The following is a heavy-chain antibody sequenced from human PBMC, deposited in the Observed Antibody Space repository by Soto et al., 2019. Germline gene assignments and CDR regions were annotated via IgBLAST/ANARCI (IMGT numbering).Heavy chain of an antibody. CDR2: IYFTGST. J-gene: IGHJ6*02. V-gene: IGHV4-61*01. Sequence: SETLSLTCTIRRGSVRGGSYYWNWIRQPPGKGLERIGYIYFTGSTNYNPSLKNQVTMSIDTSKNQFSLKLSSVTAADTAVYFCTRDVDFGEEDVWGQGTTVT. CDR1: RGSVRGGSYY. CDR3: TRDVDFGEEDV. D-gene: IGHD4-17*01.